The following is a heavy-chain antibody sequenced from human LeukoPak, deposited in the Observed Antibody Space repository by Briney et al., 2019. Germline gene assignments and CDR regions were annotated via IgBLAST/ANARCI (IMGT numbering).Heavy chain of an antibody. V-gene: IGHV3-64*01. Sequence: GGSLRLSCAASGFTFSSYAMHWVRQAPGKGLEYVSAISSNGGSTYYANSVKGRFTISRDNAKNTLYLQMNSLRVEDTAVYYCTKGLWAGVSAARDWGQGALVTVSS. J-gene: IGHJ4*02. CDR3: TKGLWAGVSAARD. CDR1: GFTFSSYA. CDR2: ISSNGGST. D-gene: IGHD2-8*01.